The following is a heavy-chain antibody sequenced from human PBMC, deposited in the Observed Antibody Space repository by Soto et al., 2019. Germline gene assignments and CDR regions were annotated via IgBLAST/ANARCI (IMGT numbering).Heavy chain of an antibody. CDR3: ARERVDTAMVTVFDY. D-gene: IGHD5-18*01. CDR2: INPSGGST. CDR1: GYTFTSYY. V-gene: IGHV1-46*01. Sequence: ASVKVSCKASGYTFTSYYMHWVRQAPGQGLEWMGIINPSGGSTSYAQKFQGRVTMTRDTSTSTVYMELSSLRSEDTAVYHCARERVDTAMVTVFDYWGQGTLVTVSS. J-gene: IGHJ4*02.